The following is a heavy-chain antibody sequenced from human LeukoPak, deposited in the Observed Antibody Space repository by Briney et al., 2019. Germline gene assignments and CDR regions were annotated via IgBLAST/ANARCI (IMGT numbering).Heavy chain of an antibody. CDR2: VDHTGST. CDR1: DDSITMYY. J-gene: IGHJ6*03. V-gene: IGHV4-59*01. CDR3: ARGRVSSSTWYSTYYYYFYMDV. Sequence: TSETLSLTCTVSDDSITMYYWTWIRQPPGKGLEWIGYVDHTGSTKFNPSLNGRVSISRDTSKNLFSLRLRSVTAADTAVYFCARGRVSSSTWYSTYYYYFYMDVWGKGTTVTVSS. D-gene: IGHD4-11*01.